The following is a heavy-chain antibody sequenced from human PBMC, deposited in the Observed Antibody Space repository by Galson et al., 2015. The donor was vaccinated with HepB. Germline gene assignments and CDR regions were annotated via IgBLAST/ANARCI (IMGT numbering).Heavy chain of an antibody. V-gene: IGHV4-34*01. CDR1: GGSFSGYY. CDR2: INHSGST. Sequence: ETLSLTCAVYGGSFSGYYWSWIRQPPGKGLEWIGEINHSGSTNYNPSLKSRVTISVDTSKNQFSLKLSSVTAADTAVYYCARGQHVAAAGTLDYWGQGTLVTVSS. CDR3: ARGQHVAAAGTLDY. D-gene: IGHD6-13*01. J-gene: IGHJ4*02.